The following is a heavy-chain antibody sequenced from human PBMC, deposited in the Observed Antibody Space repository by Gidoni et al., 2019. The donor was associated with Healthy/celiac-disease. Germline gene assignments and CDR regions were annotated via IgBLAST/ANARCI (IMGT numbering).Heavy chain of an antibody. CDR3: ARLPTQQYYDFWSGYFDY. V-gene: IGHV5-51*01. Sequence: EVQLVQSGAEVKKPGESLKISCKGSGYSFTSYWIGWVRQMPGKGLEWMGIIYPGDSDTRYSPSFQGQVTISADKSISTAYLQWSSLKASDTAMYYCARLPTQQYYDFWSGYFDYWGQGTLVTVSS. CDR1: GYSFTSYW. D-gene: IGHD3-3*01. CDR2: IYPGDSDT. J-gene: IGHJ4*02.